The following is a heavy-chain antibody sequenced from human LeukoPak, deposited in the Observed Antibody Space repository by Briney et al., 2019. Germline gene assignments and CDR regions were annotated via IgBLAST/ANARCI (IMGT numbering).Heavy chain of an antibody. V-gene: IGHV3-23*01. CDR2: ISGSGGST. CDR1: GFTFSSYA. Sequence: GGSLRLSCAASGFTFSSYAMGWVRQAPGKGLEWVSAISGSGGSTYYADSVKGRFTISRDNSKNTLYLQMNSLRAEDTAVYYCAKDGDYYDSSGLSFDYWGQGTLVTVSS. CDR3: AKDGDYYDSSGLSFDY. J-gene: IGHJ4*02. D-gene: IGHD3-22*01.